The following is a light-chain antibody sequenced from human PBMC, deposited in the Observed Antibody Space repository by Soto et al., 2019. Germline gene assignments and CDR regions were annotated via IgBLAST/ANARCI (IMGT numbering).Light chain of an antibody. Sequence: DIQMTQSPSTLSASVGDRVTITCRASQSVSTWLAWYQQKPGEAPKLLIHKASTLENGFPSRFSGSGSGTDFTLTISSLQPDDFATYYCHQYHIYPVTVGGGTKVEIK. CDR2: KAS. CDR3: HQYHIYPVT. J-gene: IGKJ4*01. CDR1: QSVSTW. V-gene: IGKV1-5*03.